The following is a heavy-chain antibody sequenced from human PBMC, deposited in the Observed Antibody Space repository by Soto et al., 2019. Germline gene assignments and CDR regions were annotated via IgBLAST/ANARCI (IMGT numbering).Heavy chain of an antibody. V-gene: IGHV3-53*01. CDR3: ATWLQREHAYDI. D-gene: IGHD1-1*01. Sequence: ETLSLTCTVSGGSISSGKKYMSWVRQAPGGGLEWVSGLYDVDGTYYADSVKGRFTISRDSSKTIVFLQMNSLGPDDTAVYYCATWLQREHAYDIWGLGTTVTVSS. CDR2: LYDVDGT. J-gene: IGHJ3*02. CDR1: GGSISSGKKY.